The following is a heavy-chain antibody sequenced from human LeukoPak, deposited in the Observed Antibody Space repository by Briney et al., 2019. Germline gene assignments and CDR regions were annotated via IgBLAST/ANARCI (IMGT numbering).Heavy chain of an antibody. J-gene: IGHJ3*02. CDR3: ARAVMTVDWLLRARGADAFDI. Sequence: SETLSLTCTVSGGSISSSSYYWGWIRQPPGKGLEWIGSIYYSGSTYYNPSLKSRVTISVDTSKNQFSLKLSSVTAADTAVYYCARAVMTVDWLLRARGADAFDIWGQGTMVTVSS. CDR2: IYYSGST. CDR1: GGSISSSSYY. D-gene: IGHD3-9*01. V-gene: IGHV4-39*07.